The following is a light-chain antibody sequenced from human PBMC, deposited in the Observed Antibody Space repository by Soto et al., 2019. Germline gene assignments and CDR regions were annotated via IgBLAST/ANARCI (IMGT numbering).Light chain of an antibody. J-gene: IGKJ4*01. Sequence: ETVVTPSPATPSWSPGERTTPPCMASQSVSSDLAWYHQKPGQAPRLLIYDASTRATGIPDRFSGGGSGTDFTLTISRLEPEDFAVYYCQQFASYPLTFGGGTKVDIK. CDR3: QQFASYPLT. CDR2: DAS. V-gene: IGKV3-20*01. CDR1: QSVSSD.